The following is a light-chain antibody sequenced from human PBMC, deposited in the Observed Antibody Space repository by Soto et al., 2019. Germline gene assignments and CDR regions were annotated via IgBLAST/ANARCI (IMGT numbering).Light chain of an antibody. Sequence: DIQMTQSPSTLSASKGDRVTITCRASQSISSWLAWYQQKPGKAPKLLIYKASSLESGVPSRFSGSGSGTEFTLTISSLQPDDFATYYCQQYNSYPFTFGPGTKVDIK. CDR1: QSISSW. J-gene: IGKJ3*01. CDR2: KAS. CDR3: QQYNSYPFT. V-gene: IGKV1-5*03.